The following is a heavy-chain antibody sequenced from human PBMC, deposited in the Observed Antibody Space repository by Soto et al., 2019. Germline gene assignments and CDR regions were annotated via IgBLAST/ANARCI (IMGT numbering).Heavy chain of an antibody. CDR1: GYTFTNYY. V-gene: IGHV1-46*01. CDR3: ARGVPDLATIGSFDY. J-gene: IGHJ4*02. Sequence: QVQLVQSGAEVKRPGASVKVSCKASGYTFTNYYMHWVRQAPGQGLEWMGVIHYSGATPTYAQKFQGRVTMARDTSTSTVYVERSSLTSEDTAVYYCARGVPDLATIGSFDYCGQGALVSVSS. CDR2: IHYSGATP.